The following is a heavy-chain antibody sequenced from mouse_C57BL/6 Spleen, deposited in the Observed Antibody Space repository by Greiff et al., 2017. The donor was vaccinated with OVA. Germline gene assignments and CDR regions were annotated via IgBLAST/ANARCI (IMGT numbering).Heavy chain of an antibody. J-gene: IGHJ4*01. CDR3: TDYDGYYYAMDY. D-gene: IGHD2-4*01. Sequence: EVQGVESGGGLVQPGGSMKLSCVASGFTFSNYWMNWVRQSPEKGLEWVAQIRLKSDNYATHYAESVKGRFTISRDDSKSSVYLQMNNLRAEDTGIYYCTDYDGYYYAMDYWGQGTSVTVSS. V-gene: IGHV6-3*01. CDR2: IRLKSDNYAT. CDR1: GFTFSNYW.